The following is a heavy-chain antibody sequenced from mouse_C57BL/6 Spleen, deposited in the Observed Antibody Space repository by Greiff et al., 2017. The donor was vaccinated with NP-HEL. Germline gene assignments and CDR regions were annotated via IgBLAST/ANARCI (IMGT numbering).Heavy chain of an antibody. Sequence: EVQLQQSGPELVKPGASVKISCKASGYTFTDYYMNWVKQSHGKSLEWIGDINPNNGGTSYNQKFKGKATLTVDKSSSTAYMELRSLTSEDSAVYYCARMGDYEDARDYWGQGTSVTVSS. J-gene: IGHJ4*01. CDR2: INPNNGGT. D-gene: IGHD2-4*01. CDR1: GYTFTDYY. V-gene: IGHV1-26*01. CDR3: ARMGDYEDARDY.